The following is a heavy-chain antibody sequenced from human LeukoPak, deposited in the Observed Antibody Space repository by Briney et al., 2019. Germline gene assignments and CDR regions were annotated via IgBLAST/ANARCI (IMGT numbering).Heavy chain of an antibody. D-gene: IGHD3-10*01. J-gene: IGHJ5*02. V-gene: IGHV3-15*01. CDR3: ASLYGSGKRWVDP. CDR2: IKSKTDGGTT. Sequence: GGSLRLSCAASGFTFSNAWMSWVRQAPGKGLEWVGRIKSKTDGGTTDYAAPVKGRFTISRDDSKNTLYLQMNSLKTEDTAVYYCASLYGSGKRWVDPWGQGTLVTVSS. CDR1: GFTFSNAW.